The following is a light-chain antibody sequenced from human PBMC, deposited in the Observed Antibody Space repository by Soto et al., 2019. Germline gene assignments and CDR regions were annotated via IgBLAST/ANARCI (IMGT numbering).Light chain of an antibody. CDR2: DVT. CDR1: SSDVGGYNY. V-gene: IGLV2-14*01. Sequence: QSALTQPASVSGSPGQSITISCTGTSSDVGGYNYVSWYQQLPGKAPKLMIYDVTNRPLGVSNRFSGSKSGNTASLTISGLQAEDEADYYCSSYTTSSTLVFGGGTKVTVL. CDR3: SSYTTSSTLV. J-gene: IGLJ2*01.